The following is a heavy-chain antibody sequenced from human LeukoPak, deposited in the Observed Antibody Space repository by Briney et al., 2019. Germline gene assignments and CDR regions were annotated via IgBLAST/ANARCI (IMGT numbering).Heavy chain of an antibody. J-gene: IGHJ6*03. CDR1: GGSFRGYY. V-gene: IGHV4-34*01. CDR2: IYYSGST. CDR3: ARSNPDYYYYYMDV. Sequence: SETLSLTCDVYGGSFRGYYWTWIRQPPGKGLEWIGSIYYSGSTYYNPSLKSRVTISVDTSKNQFSLKLSSVTAADTAVYYCARSNPDYYYYYMDVWGKGTTVTVSS.